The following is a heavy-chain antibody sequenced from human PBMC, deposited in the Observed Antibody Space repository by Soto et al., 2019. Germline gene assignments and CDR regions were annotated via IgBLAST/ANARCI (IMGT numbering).Heavy chain of an antibody. CDR1: GFTFSSYG. CDR2: ISYDGSNK. J-gene: IGHJ4*02. V-gene: IGHV3-30*18. CDR3: AKDSTEMATMVDY. Sequence: GGSLRLSCAASGFTFSSYGMHWVRQAPGKGLEWVAVISYDGSNKYYADSVKGRFTISRDNSENTLYLQMNSLRAEDTAVYYCAKDSTEMATMVDYWGQGTLVTVSS. D-gene: IGHD5-12*01.